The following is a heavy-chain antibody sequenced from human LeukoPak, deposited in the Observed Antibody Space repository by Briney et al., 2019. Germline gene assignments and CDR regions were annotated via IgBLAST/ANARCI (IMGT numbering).Heavy chain of an antibody. J-gene: IGHJ6*02. V-gene: IGHV4-59*08. D-gene: IGHD3-9*01. CDR1: GGSISSSY. CDR3: ARHGRYYDILTGYYQSYYGMDV. CDR2: IYSSGST. Sequence: SETLSLTCTVSGGSISSSYWSWLRQFPGKGLEWLGYIYSSGSTNYNPSLKSRVTISVETSKNQFSLKLSSVTAADTAVYYCARHGRYYDILTGYYQSYYGMDVWGQGTTVTVSS.